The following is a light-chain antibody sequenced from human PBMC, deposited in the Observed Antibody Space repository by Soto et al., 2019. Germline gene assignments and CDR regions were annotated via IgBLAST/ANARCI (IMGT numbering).Light chain of an antibody. V-gene: IGKV4-1*01. Sequence: DIVMTQSPDSVAVSLGERATVSCKSSQSVLYNSNNRNYLAWYQHKPGQPPNLLIYWASTRESGVPDRFSGSGSGTDFTLTISSLQAEDVAVYYCQQYYSIPLTFGQGTKLEIK. CDR3: QQYYSIPLT. J-gene: IGKJ2*01. CDR2: WAS. CDR1: QSVLYNSNNRNY.